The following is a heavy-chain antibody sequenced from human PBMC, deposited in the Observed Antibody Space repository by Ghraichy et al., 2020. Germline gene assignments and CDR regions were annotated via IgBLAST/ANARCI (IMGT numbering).Heavy chain of an antibody. V-gene: IGHV3-21*01. Sequence: LSLTCAASGFTFSSYSMNWVRQAPGKGLEWVSSISSSSGYIYYADSVKGRFTISRDNAKNSLYLQMNSLRAEDTAVYYCARGRDYYDSSGYYYYYGMDVWGQGTTVTVSS. CDR3: ARGRDYYDSSGYYYYYGMDV. D-gene: IGHD3-22*01. J-gene: IGHJ6*02. CDR2: ISSSSGYI. CDR1: GFTFSSYS.